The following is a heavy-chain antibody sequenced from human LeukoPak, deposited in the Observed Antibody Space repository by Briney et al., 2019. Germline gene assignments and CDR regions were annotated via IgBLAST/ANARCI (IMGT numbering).Heavy chain of an antibody. CDR1: GGTFSSYA. Sequence: ASVKVSCKASGGTFSSYAISWVRQAPGQGLEWMGRINPNSGGTNYAQKFQGRVTMTRDTSISTAYMELSRLRSDDTAVYYCARENTIFPIDYWGQGTLVTVSS. CDR2: INPNSGGT. J-gene: IGHJ4*02. V-gene: IGHV1-2*06. CDR3: ARENTIFPIDY. D-gene: IGHD3-3*01.